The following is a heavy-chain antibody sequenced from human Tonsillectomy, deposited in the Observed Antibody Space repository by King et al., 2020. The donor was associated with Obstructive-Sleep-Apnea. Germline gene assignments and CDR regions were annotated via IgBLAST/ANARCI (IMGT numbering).Heavy chain of an antibody. J-gene: IGHJ4*02. V-gene: IGHV3-9*01. CDR2: ISWNSGNI. Sequence: VQLVESGGGLVQPGRSLRLSCAASGFTLDDYAMHWVRQVPGKGLEWVSGISWNSGNIVYEDSVKGRLTITRDNAKNSRYLQMNSLRAEDTALYYCAKDMGFDTGGGFDYWGQGALVTVFS. CDR1: GFTLDDYA. CDR3: AKDMGFDTGGGFDY. D-gene: IGHD1-26*01.